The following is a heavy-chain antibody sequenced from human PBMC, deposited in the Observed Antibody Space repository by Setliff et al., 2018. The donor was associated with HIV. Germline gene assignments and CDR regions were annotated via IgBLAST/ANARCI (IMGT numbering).Heavy chain of an antibody. J-gene: IGHJ6*03. CDR1: AGFIGTYY. CDR3: ARGRVTLNGVAAGHHYMDV. Sequence: EPLSLTCTVSAGFIGTYYWSWIRQSPGKGLEWFGSVYYTGSTNYNPSLESRVTMSVDTSKNQFSLRLMSLTAADTAIYYCARGRVTLNGVAAGHHYMDVWGKGNTVTVSS. V-gene: IGHV4-59*13. CDR2: VYYTGST. D-gene: IGHD3-3*01.